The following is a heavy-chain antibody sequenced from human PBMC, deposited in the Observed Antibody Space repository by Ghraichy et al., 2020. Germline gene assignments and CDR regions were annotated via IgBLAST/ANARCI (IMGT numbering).Heavy chain of an antibody. J-gene: IGHJ3*02. D-gene: IGHD1-1*01. Sequence: GGSLRLSCAASGFTFSSYSMNWVRQAPGKGLEWVSYISSSSSTIYYADSVKGRFTISRDNAKNSLYLQMNSLRAEDTAVYYCAGTRHRSLSDAFDIWGQGTMVTVSS. CDR1: GFTFSSYS. CDR2: ISSSSSTI. CDR3: AGTRHRSLSDAFDI. V-gene: IGHV3-48*04.